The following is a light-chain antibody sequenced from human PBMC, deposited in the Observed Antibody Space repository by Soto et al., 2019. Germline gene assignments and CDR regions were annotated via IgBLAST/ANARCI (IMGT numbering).Light chain of an antibody. CDR1: QSVSSS. Sequence: EIVLTQSPATLSLSPGDRATLSCRASQSVSSSLAWYQQKPGQAPRLLIYDASNLQTGIPARFSGSGSGTDFTLTISSLQPEDFAVYYCQQRSSWPRTFGQGTKLEIK. V-gene: IGKV3-11*01. J-gene: IGKJ2*01. CDR2: DAS. CDR3: QQRSSWPRT.